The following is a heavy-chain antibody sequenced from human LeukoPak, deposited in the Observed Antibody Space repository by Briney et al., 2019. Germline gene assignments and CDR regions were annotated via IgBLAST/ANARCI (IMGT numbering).Heavy chain of an antibody. CDR1: GGSISSGGYY. D-gene: IGHD2-2*01. J-gene: IGHJ4*02. Sequence: PSQILSLTCTVSGGSISSGGYYWSWIRQHPGKGLEWIGKSYYSGSTNYNPSLKSRITISVDTSKNQFSLKLSSVTAADTAVYYCARGFAGSSTNYANPFGYWGQGNLVTVSS. CDR3: ARGFAGSSTNYANPFGY. V-gene: IGHV4-31*03. CDR2: SYYSGST.